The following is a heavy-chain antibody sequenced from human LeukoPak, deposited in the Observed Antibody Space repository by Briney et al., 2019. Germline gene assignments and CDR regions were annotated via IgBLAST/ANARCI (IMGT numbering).Heavy chain of an antibody. CDR3: ARDSVEWYTFDY. J-gene: IGHJ4*02. D-gene: IGHD3-3*01. Sequence: QAGGSLRLSCAASGFTFSSYWMHWVRQAPGKGPVWVARTNRDGSSTAYADSVKGRFTISKDNAKNTLYLLMNSLRAEDTAVYYWARDSVEWYTFDYWGQGPLVTVSS. CDR1: GFTFSSYW. CDR2: TNRDGSST. V-gene: IGHV3-74*01.